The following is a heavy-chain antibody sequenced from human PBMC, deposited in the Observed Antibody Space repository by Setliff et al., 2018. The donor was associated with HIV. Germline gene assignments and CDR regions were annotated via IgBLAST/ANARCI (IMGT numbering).Heavy chain of an antibody. CDR2: IYYSGST. CDR1: GGSISSSSYY. V-gene: IGHV4-39*01. J-gene: IGHJ6*02. D-gene: IGHD2-2*01. Sequence: SETLSLTCTVSGGSISSSSYYWGWIRQPPGKGLEWIGSIYYSGSTYYNPSLKSRVTISVDTSKNQFSLELSSVTAADTAVYYCARGIVVVNYYGMDVWGQGTTVTVSS. CDR3: ARGIVVVNYYGMDV.